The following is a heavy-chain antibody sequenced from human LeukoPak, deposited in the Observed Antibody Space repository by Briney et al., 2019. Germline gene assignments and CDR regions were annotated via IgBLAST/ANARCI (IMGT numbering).Heavy chain of an antibody. Sequence: SETLSLTCTVSGGSISSYYWSWIRQPAGKGLEWIGRIHTSGSTNYNPSLKSRVTMSVDTSKNQFSLKLSSVTAADTAVYYCARDLYSSKTNDAFVIWGQGTMVTVSS. J-gene: IGHJ3*02. CDR1: GGSISSYY. CDR2: IHTSGST. CDR3: ARDLYSSKTNDAFVI. D-gene: IGHD6-13*01. V-gene: IGHV4-4*07.